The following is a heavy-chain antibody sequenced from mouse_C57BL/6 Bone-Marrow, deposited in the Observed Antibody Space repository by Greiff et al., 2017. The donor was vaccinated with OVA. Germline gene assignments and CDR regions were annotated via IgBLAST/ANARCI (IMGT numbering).Heavy chain of an antibody. CDR3: ARWDYGSSPY. CDR2: IDPSDSYT. V-gene: IGHV1-59*01. J-gene: IGHJ2*01. Sequence: VQLQQPGTELVKPGASVKLSCKASGYTFTSYWMHWVKQRPGQGLEWIGVIDPSDSYTNYNQKFKGKATLTVDTSSSTAYMQLSSLTSEDSAVYYCARWDYGSSPYWGQGTTLTVSS. D-gene: IGHD1-1*01. CDR1: GYTFTSYW.